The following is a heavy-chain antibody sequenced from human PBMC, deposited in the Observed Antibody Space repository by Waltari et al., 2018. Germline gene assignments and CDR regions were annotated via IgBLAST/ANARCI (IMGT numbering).Heavy chain of an antibody. V-gene: IGHV4-39*01. D-gene: IGHD3-22*01. J-gene: IGHJ4*02. CDR3: ARIWSYYYDNSGYGCLYS. Sequence: QLHLQESGPGLVKPSETLSLTCTVSGGSISSRSHYWGWIRQSPGKGLEWIGNIYYTGSTFYNPSLKSSVTISGDTSKNQFSLQVRSVTAADTAVYSCARIWSYYYDNSGYGCLYSWGQGTLVIVAS. CDR2: IYYTGST. CDR1: GGSISSRSHY.